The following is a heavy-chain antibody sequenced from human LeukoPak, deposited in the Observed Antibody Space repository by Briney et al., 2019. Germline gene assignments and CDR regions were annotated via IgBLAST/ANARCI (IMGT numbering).Heavy chain of an antibody. J-gene: IGHJ6*02. CDR1: GFTFSSYS. Sequence: PGGSLRLSCAASGFTFSSYSMNWVRQAPGKGLEWVSSISSSSSYIYYADSVKGRFTISRDNSKNTVYLEMSGLRVEDTAVFHCARKRGGIYDSRALDLWGQGTTVIVSS. CDR3: ARKRGGIYDSRALDL. CDR2: ISSSSSYI. V-gene: IGHV3-21*01. D-gene: IGHD3-22*01.